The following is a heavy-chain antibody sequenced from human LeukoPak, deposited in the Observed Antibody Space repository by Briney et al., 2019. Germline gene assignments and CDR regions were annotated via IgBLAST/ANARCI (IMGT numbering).Heavy chain of an antibody. J-gene: IGHJ4*02. CDR2: IGDSGDNT. V-gene: IGHV3-23*01. CDR1: GFTFRSYA. D-gene: IGHD5-24*01. Sequence: GWSLRLSCVASGFTFRSYAMSWVRQAPEKGLEWVSGIGDSGDNTYYADSVKGRFTISRDNSKNTLYLQMNSLRAEDTAVYYCARDHRDGCNSPSDFDYWGQGTLVTVSS. CDR3: ARDHRDGCNSPSDFDY.